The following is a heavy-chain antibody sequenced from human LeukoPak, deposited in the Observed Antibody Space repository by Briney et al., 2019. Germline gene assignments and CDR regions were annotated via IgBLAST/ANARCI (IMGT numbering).Heavy chain of an antibody. CDR2: ISAYNGNT. CDR1: GYTFTSYG. Sequence: GASVKVSCKAAGYTFTSYGISWVRQAPGQGLEWMGWISAYNGNTNYAQKLQGRVTMTTDTSTSTAYVELRSLRSDDTAVYYCARVRWVTMVRGVINSGLAPDYWGQGPLVTVSS. V-gene: IGHV1-18*01. J-gene: IGHJ4*02. CDR3: ARVRWVTMVRGVINSGLAPDY. D-gene: IGHD3-10*01.